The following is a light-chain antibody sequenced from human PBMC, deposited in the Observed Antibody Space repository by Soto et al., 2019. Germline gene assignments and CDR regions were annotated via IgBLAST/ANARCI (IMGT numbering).Light chain of an antibody. Sequence: DIQITQSPSTLSASVGDRVTITCRASQSISIWLAWYQQKPGKAPKLLIHKASSLESGVPSRFSGSASGTEFTLTISSLQPDDFATYYCQQYNSYSPTFGQGTKVDIK. CDR2: KAS. CDR3: QQYNSYSPT. J-gene: IGKJ1*01. V-gene: IGKV1-5*03. CDR1: QSISIW.